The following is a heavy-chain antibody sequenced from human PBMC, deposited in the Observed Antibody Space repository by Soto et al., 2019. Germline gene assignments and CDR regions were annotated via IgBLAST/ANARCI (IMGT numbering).Heavy chain of an antibody. V-gene: IGHV4-31*02. J-gene: IGHJ6*03. CDR1: GGSISSGGYY. D-gene: IGHD4-17*01. CDR2: IYYSGST. Sequence: SETLSLTCTVSGGSISSGGYYWSWIRQHPGKGLEWIGYIYYSGSTYYNPSLKSRVTISVDTSKNQFSLKLSSVTAADTAVYYCARDRVVYRNYYYYMDVWGKGTTVTVSS. CDR3: ARDRVVYRNYYYYMDV.